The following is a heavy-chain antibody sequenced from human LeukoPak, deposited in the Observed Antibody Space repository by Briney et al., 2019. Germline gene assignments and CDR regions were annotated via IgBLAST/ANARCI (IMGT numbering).Heavy chain of an antibody. D-gene: IGHD3-10*01. CDR1: GGSISSRPYC. J-gene: IGHJ4*02. CDR3: ARHGARHIYFGELVYPPRSWHSPTIDY. Sequence: PSETLSLTCTVSGGSISSRPYCWGWIRQPPGKGLEWLGSFYYSGSTYYKPSLKSRLTISVDTSKNQISMKLSSVPAADTTVYYCARHGARHIYFGELVYPPRSWHSPTIDYWGQGTLVTVSS. V-gene: IGHV4-39*01. CDR2: FYYSGST.